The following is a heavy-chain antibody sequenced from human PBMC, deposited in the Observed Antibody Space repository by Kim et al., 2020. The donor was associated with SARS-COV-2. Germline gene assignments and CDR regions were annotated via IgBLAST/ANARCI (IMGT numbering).Heavy chain of an antibody. CDR1: GFTFSSYS. D-gene: IGHD6-13*01. Sequence: GGSLRLSCAASGFTFSSYSMNWVRQAPGKGLEWVSSISSSSSYIYYADSVKGRFTISRDNAKNSLYLQMNSLRAEDTAVYYCARDRLNFRAAGTRAFDIWGQGTMVTVSS. V-gene: IGHV3-21*01. CDR2: ISSSSSYI. CDR3: ARDRLNFRAAGTRAFDI. J-gene: IGHJ3*02.